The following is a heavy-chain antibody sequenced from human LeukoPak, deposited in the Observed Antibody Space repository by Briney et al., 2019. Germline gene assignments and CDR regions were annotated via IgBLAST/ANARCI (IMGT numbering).Heavy chain of an antibody. J-gene: IGHJ4*02. Sequence: PGGSLRLSCATSGFTFSSYAMSWVRQAPGKGLEWVSAISGNGVSTYYADSVKGRFTISRDNSKNTLYLQMNSLRAEDTAVYYCARDLGYCTNGVCHTRFDYWGQGTLVAVSS. CDR2: ISGNGVST. CDR3: ARDLGYCTNGVCHTRFDY. CDR1: GFTFSSYA. D-gene: IGHD2-8*01. V-gene: IGHV3-23*01.